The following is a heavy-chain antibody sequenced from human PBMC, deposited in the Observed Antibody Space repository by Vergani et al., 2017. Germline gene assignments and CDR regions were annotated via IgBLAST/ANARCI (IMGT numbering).Heavy chain of an antibody. V-gene: IGHV3-21*04. D-gene: IGHD2-21*02. Sequence: EVQLVESGGGLVKPGGSLRLSCAASGFSFGAFSMNWVRQAPGKGLEWVSSISPRSSYKYYADSVKDRFSISRDDAKTSVFLEMKNLRPEDTAIYYCARGDAFAFHYWGQGILVTVSS. CDR2: ISPRSSYK. J-gene: IGHJ4*02. CDR3: ARGDAFAFHY. CDR1: GFSFGAFS.